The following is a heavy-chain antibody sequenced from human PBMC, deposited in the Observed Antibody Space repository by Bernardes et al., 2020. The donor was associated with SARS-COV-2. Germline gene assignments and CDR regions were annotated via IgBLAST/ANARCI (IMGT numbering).Heavy chain of an antibody. CDR2: ISWNSGSI. CDR1: GFTFDDYA. J-gene: IGHJ4*02. D-gene: IGHD1-26*01. CDR3: AKDIWGATTSGGYFDY. Sequence: GGSLRLSCAASGFTFDDYAMHWVRQAPGKGLEWVSGISWNSGSIGYADSVKGRFTISRDNAKNSLYLQMNSLRAEDTALYYCAKDIWGATTSGGYFDYWGQRTLVTVSS. V-gene: IGHV3-9*01.